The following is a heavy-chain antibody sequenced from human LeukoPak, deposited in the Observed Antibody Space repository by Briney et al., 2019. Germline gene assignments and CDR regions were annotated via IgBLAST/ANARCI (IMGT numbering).Heavy chain of an antibody. J-gene: IGHJ4*02. D-gene: IGHD5-24*01. CDR3: ASKMATIREDFDY. Sequence: SETLSLTCTVSGVSISSYYWSWIRQPPGKGLEWIGYIYYSGSTNYNPSLKSRVTISVDTSKNQFSLKLSSVTAADTAVYYCASKMATIREDFDYGGQGTRVSVSS. V-gene: IGHV4-59*08. CDR2: IYYSGST. CDR1: GVSISSYY.